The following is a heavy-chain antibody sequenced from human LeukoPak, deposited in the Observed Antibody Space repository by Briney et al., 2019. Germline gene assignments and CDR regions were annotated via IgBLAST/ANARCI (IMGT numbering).Heavy chain of an antibody. CDR3: ARGLTSMPPGGY. CDR2: INHSGST. Sequence: PSETLSLTCAVYGGSFSDYYWSWIRQPPGKGLEWIGEINHSGSTNYNPSLKSRVTILVDTSKNQFSLKLSSVTAADTAVYYCARGLTSMPPGGYWGQGTLVTVSS. J-gene: IGHJ4*02. D-gene: IGHD2/OR15-2a*01. V-gene: IGHV4-34*01. CDR1: GGSFSDYY.